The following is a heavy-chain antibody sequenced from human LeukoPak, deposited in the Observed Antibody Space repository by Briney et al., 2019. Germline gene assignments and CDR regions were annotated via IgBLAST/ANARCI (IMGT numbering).Heavy chain of an antibody. CDR3: ARHEGSGSYSSY. V-gene: IGHV5-51*01. CDR2: ISPDDSEI. D-gene: IGHD1-26*01. Sequence: ESGKISGKGSGYRFTTYWIAWVRQMPGKGLEWMGIISPDDSEIRYSPSFRGQVTISADKSTSTAYLQWSRLKASDTAIYYCARHEGSGSYSSYWGQGTLVTVSS. CDR1: GYRFTTYW. J-gene: IGHJ4*02.